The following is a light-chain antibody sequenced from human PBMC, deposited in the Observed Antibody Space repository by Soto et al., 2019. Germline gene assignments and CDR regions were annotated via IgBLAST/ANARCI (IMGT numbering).Light chain of an antibody. J-gene: IGLJ1*01. CDR3: GTWDDSLSVGGYV. Sequence: QSVLTQPPSVSAAPGQKVTISCSGSSSNIGNNYVSWYQQLPGTAPKLLIYDNNKRPSGIPDRFSGSKSGTSATLGITGLQTGDEADYYCGTWDDSLSVGGYVFGIGTKLTVL. CDR1: SSNIGNNY. CDR2: DNN. V-gene: IGLV1-51*01.